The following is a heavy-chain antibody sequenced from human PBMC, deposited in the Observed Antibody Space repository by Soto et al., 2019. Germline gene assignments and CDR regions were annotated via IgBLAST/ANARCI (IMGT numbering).Heavy chain of an antibody. D-gene: IGHD2-15*01. CDR2: ISYDGSNK. CDR3: ARAIDYYGMDV. CDR1: GFTFSSYA. J-gene: IGHJ6*02. Sequence: QVQLVESGGGVVQPGRSLRLSCAASGFTFSSYAMHWVRQAPGKGLEWVAVISYDGSNKYYADSVKGRFTISRDNSNDTLYLQMNSLRAGDTAVYYCARAIDYYGMDVWGQGTTVTVSS. V-gene: IGHV3-30-3*01.